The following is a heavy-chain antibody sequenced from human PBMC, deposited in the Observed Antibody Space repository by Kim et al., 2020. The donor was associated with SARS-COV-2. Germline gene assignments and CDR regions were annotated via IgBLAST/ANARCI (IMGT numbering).Heavy chain of an antibody. D-gene: IGHD1-26*01. V-gene: IGHV1-69*13. J-gene: IGHJ5*02. Sequence: SVKVSCKASGDTFSSYAIRWVRQAPGQGLEWMGGINPICGGANYAQKFQGRVTITADESTSTAYMELSSLTSEDTAMYFCARDELSRAHNGTSGQGT. CDR1: GDTFSSYA. CDR3: ARDELSRAHNGT. CDR2: INPICGGA.